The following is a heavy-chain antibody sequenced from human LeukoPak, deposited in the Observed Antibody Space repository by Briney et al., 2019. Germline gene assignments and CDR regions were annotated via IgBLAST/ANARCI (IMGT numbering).Heavy chain of an antibody. Sequence: GASVKVSCKASGYTFTGYYMHWVRQAPGQGLEWMGWINANSGDTNYAQKFQGRVTMTRDTSISAVYMELSRLTSDDTAVYYRASRLQNYYDSSGYYVDAFDIWGQGTMVTVSS. CDR1: GYTFTGYY. J-gene: IGHJ3*02. CDR2: INANSGDT. V-gene: IGHV1-2*02. D-gene: IGHD3-22*01. CDR3: ASRLQNYYDSSGYYVDAFDI.